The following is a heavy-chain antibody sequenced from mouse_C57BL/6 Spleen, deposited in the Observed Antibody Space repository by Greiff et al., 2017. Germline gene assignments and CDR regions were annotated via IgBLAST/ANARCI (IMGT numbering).Heavy chain of an antibody. D-gene: IGHD1-1*01. CDR3: AKTTVVAYYAMDY. CDR1: GFSLTSYG. Sequence: QVQLQQSGPGLVQPSQSLSITCTVSGFSLTSYGVHWVRQPPGKGLEWLGVIWSGGSTDDNAAFISRLSISKDNSKSQVFFKMNSLQADDTAIYYCAKTTVVAYYAMDYWGQGTSVTVSS. CDR2: IWSGGST. J-gene: IGHJ4*01. V-gene: IGHV2-4*01.